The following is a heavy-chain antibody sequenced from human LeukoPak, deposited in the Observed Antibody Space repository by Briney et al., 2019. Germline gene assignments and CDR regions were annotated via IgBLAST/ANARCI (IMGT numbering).Heavy chain of an antibody. D-gene: IGHD3-3*01. CDR1: GFTFSDYY. CDR3: ARDKYYDFWSGYYRFDP. V-gene: IGHV3-11*04. Sequence: GGSLRLSCAASGFTFSDYYMSWIRQAPGKGLEWVSYISSSGSTIYYAASVKGRFTISRDNAKNSLYLQMNSLRAEDTAVYYCARDKYYDFWSGYYRFDPRGQGTLVTVSS. CDR2: ISSSGSTI. J-gene: IGHJ5*02.